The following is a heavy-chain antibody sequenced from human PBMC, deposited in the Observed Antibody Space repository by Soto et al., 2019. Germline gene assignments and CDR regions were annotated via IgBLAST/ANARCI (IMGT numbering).Heavy chain of an antibody. Sequence: QVQLVQSGAEVKKPGASVKVSCKASGYTFTGYYMHWVRQAPGQGLEWMGWINPNSGGTNYAQKFQGWVNMTRDTSNSTAYMELSRLRSDDTAVYYCARGEIVAAGSSYYYYYMDVWGKGTTVTVAS. J-gene: IGHJ6*03. V-gene: IGHV1-2*04. CDR1: GYTFTGYY. CDR3: ARGEIVAAGSSYYYYYMDV. D-gene: IGHD6-25*01. CDR2: INPNSGGT.